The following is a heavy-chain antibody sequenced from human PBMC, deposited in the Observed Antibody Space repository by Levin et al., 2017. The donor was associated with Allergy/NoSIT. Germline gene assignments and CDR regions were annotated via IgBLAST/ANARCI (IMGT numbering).Heavy chain of an antibody. CDR1: GGSFSGYY. D-gene: IGHD2-2*01. CDR3: ARGLIQYPWTRGYFDY. Sequence: SETLSLTCAVYGGSFSGYYWSWIRQPPGKGLEWIGEINHSGSTNYNPSLKSRVTISVDTSKNQFSLKLSSVTAADTAVYYCARGLIQYPWTRGYFDYWGQGTLVTVSS. V-gene: IGHV4-34*01. CDR2: INHSGST. J-gene: IGHJ4*02.